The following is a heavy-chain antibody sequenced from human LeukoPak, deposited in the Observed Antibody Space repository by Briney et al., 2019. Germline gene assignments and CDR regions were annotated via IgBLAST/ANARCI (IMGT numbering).Heavy chain of an antibody. V-gene: IGHV3-7*05. J-gene: IGHJ4*02. Sequence: GGSLRLSCTASGFTFSIYWITWVRQAPGKGLEWVANINPDGSEKYYVDSVKGRFTISRDNAKKSLYLQMNSLRAEDTAVYYCATYISGSYSRYFDYWGQGTLVTVSS. CDR2: INPDGSEK. CDR1: GFTFSIYW. CDR3: ATYISGSYSRYFDY. D-gene: IGHD3-10*01.